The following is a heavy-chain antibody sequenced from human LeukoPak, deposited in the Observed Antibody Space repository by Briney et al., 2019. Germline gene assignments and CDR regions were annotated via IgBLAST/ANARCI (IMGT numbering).Heavy chain of an antibody. J-gene: IGHJ4*02. CDR1: GFTVSSNY. CDR2: IYSGGGT. D-gene: IGHD5-18*01. CDR3: ARDRGYSYVYSFDY. V-gene: IGHV3-53*01. Sequence: GGSLRLSCAAFGFTVSSNYMSWVRQAPGKGLEWVSVIYSGGGTYYADSVKGRFTISRDNSKNTLYLQMSSLRAEDTAVYYCARDRGYSYVYSFDYWGQGTLVTVSS.